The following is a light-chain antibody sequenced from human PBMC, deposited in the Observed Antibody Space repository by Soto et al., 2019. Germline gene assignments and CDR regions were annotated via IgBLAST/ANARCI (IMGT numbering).Light chain of an antibody. J-gene: IGKJ4*01. V-gene: IGKV1-12*01. CDR3: HQASSFPLS. CDR1: QGISSW. CDR2: KAA. Sequence: DMQMTQSPSSVSASVGDRVTISCRASQGISSWLAWYQQKPGKAPKLLIYKAATLQTRVPSRFSGSGSGTDFTLTITNLQPEDFATYYCHQASSFPLSFGGGTKVDIK.